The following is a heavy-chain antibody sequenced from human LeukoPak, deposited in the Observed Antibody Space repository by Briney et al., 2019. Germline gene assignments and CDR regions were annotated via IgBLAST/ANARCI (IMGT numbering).Heavy chain of an antibody. V-gene: IGHV3-11*01. CDR1: GFTFSSYW. CDR2: ISSSGSTI. Sequence: GGSLRLSCAASGFTFSSYWMSWIRQAPGKGLEWVSYISSSGSTIYYADSVKGRFTISRDNAKNSLYLQMNSLRAEDTAVYYCARGRDNWNVPDYWGQGTLVTVSS. J-gene: IGHJ4*02. D-gene: IGHD1-20*01. CDR3: ARGRDNWNVPDY.